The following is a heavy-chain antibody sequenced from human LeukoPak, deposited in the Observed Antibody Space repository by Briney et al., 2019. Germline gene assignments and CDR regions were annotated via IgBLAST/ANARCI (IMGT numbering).Heavy chain of an antibody. D-gene: IGHD2-15*01. CDR3: AKAEGVVVVAATIDY. Sequence: AGGSLRLSCAASGFTFSTYWMSWVRQAPGKGLEWVSAISGSGGSTYYADSVKGRFTISRDNSKNTLYLQMNSLRAEDTAVYYCAKAEGVVVVAATIDYWGQGTLVTVSS. J-gene: IGHJ4*02. CDR2: ISGSGGST. CDR1: GFTFSTYW. V-gene: IGHV3-23*01.